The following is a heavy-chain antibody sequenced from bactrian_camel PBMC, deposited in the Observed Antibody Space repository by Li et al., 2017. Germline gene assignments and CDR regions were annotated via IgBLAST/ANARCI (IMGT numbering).Heavy chain of an antibody. J-gene: IGHJ4*01. V-gene: IGHV3S67*01. D-gene: IGHD2*01. CDR3: AADPGAGCYTWLPVEYDY. CDR2: INRYGST. CDR1: GFTFTDYG. Sequence: VQLVESGGDVVKPGGSLRLSCAASGFTFTDYGMSWVRQAPGKEREGVALINRYGSTEYKDSVKGRFTISKDNAKNALYLEMNSLKPEDTATYYCAADPGAGCYTWLPVEYDYWGQGTQVTVS.